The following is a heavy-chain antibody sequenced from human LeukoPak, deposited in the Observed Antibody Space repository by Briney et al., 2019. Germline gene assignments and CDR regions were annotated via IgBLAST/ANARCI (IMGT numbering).Heavy chain of an antibody. Sequence: SLRLSCATSGFTFSSYAMHWVRQAPGKGLEWVAVISYDGSNKYYADSVKGRFTISRDNSKNTLYLQMNSLRAEDTAVYYCAGGGANYDILTALDYWGQGTLVTVSS. J-gene: IGHJ4*02. CDR1: GFTFSSYA. D-gene: IGHD3-9*01. CDR3: AGGGANYDILTALDY. CDR2: ISYDGSNK. V-gene: IGHV3-30*04.